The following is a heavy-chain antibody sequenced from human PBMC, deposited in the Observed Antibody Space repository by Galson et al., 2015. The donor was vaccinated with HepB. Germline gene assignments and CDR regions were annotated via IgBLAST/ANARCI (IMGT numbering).Heavy chain of an antibody. V-gene: IGHV3-53*01. J-gene: IGHJ4*02. D-gene: IGHD1-26*01. CDR2: LHSGGGT. CDR3: ARSSIVGALDY. Sequence: SLRLSCAASGFTVNSIYMNWVRQAPGKGLEWVSVLHSGGGTHYPDSVKGRFIISRDNSKNTLYLQMNSLRAEDTAVYYCARSSIVGALDYWGQGTLVTVSS. CDR1: GFTVNSIY.